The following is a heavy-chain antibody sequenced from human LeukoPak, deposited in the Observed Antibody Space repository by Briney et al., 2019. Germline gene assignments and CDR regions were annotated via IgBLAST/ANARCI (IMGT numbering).Heavy chain of an antibody. D-gene: IGHD1-26*01. J-gene: IGHJ3*02. CDR2: INPSGGST. Sequence: ASVKVSCKASGYTFTGYYMHWVRQAPGQGLEWMGIINPSGGSTSYAQKFQGRVTITADESTSTAYMELSSLRSEDTAVYYCARDGRWELQAFDIWGQGTMVTVSS. CDR1: GYTFTGYY. V-gene: IGHV1-46*01. CDR3: ARDGRWELQAFDI.